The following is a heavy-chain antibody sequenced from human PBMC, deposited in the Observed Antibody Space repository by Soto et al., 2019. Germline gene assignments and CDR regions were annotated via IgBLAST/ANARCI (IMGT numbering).Heavy chain of an antibody. CDR3: ARDWDYYDSSGYYYVAPFDY. CDR2: IVVGSGNT. Sequence: GASVKVSCKASGFTFTSSAVQWVRQARGQRLEWIGWIVVGSGNTNYAQKFQERVTITRDMSTSTVYMELSSLRSEDTAVYYCARDWDYYDSSGYYYVAPFDYWGQGTLVTVSS. D-gene: IGHD3-22*01. CDR1: GFTFTSSA. V-gene: IGHV1-58*01. J-gene: IGHJ4*02.